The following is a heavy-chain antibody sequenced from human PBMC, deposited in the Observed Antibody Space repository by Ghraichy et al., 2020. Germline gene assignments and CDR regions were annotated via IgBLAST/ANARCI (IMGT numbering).Heavy chain of an antibody. Sequence: GGSLRLSCVASGFTFSSYAMSWVRQAPGKGLEWVSAISENGGATYYAVPVKGRFTISRDNSKNTLYLQMNSLRAEDTAIYYCVEGGSWDDYEDAFYLWGQGTMFTFSS. V-gene: IGHV3-23*01. CDR1: GFTFSSYA. CDR2: ISENGGAT. CDR3: VEGGSWDDYEDAFYL. J-gene: IGHJ3*01. D-gene: IGHD4-17*01.